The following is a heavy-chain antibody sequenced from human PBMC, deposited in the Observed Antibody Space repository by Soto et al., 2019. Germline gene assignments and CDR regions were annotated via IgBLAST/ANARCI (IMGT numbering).Heavy chain of an antibody. CDR1: GFIFRNYA. CDR3: AKGLMNGTNTVYGMDV. CDR2: ISASSTTR. J-gene: IGHJ6*02. Sequence: XESLRLSCAASGFIFRNYAMRWVRQARGKGLEWGSAISASSTTRYYAAPVKDRFTTSRDNSKNTLYLQLQNLRADATAVYYFAKGLMNGTNTVYGMDVWGQGTTVTVSS. D-gene: IGHD4-17*01. V-gene: IGHV3-23*01.